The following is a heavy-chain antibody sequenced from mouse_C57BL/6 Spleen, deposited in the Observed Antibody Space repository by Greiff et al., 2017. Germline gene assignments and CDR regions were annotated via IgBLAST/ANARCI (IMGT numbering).Heavy chain of an antibody. Sequence: VQLQQPGAELVMPGASVKLSCKASGYTFTSYWMHWVKQRPGQGLEWIGENDPSDSYTNYNQKFKGKSTLTVDKSSSTAYMQLSSLTSEDSAVYYCARWDSNDAYWGQGTLVTVSA. J-gene: IGHJ3*01. CDR1: GYTFTSYW. CDR3: ARWDSNDAY. D-gene: IGHD2-12*01. V-gene: IGHV1-69*01. CDR2: NDPSDSYT.